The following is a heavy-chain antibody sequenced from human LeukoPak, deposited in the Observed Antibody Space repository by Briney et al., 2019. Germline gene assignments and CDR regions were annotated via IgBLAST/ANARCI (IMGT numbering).Heavy chain of an antibody. Sequence: GGSLRLSCAAHGFTFNNAWMGWVRQAPGKGLEWVALISYDGSDKIYTDSVKGRFTISRDNSESTLYLQMDSLRGDDAAVYYCAKAVGRISWSFDYWGQGALVTVSS. CDR2: ISYDGSDK. CDR3: AKAVGRISWSFDY. D-gene: IGHD6-13*01. J-gene: IGHJ4*02. V-gene: IGHV3-30*18. CDR1: GFTFNNAW.